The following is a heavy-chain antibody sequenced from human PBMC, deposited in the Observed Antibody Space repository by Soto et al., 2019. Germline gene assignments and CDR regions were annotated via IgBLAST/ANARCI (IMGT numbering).Heavy chain of an antibody. CDR2: IPYDGSNK. V-gene: IGHV3-30-3*01. D-gene: IGHD1-7*01. CDR3: AREGTYSRSFDI. J-gene: IGHJ3*02. CDR1: GFTFSSYA. Sequence: GGSLRLSCAASGFTFSSYAMHWVRQAPGKGLEWVAVIPYDGSNKYYADSVKGRFTISRDNSKNTLYLQMNSLRAEDTAVYYCAREGTYSRSFDIWGQGTIVTVSS.